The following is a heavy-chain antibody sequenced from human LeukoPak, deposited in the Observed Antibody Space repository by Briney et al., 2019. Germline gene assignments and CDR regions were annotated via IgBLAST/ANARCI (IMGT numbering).Heavy chain of an antibody. CDR3: AKQLGYCSDGSCYFPY. V-gene: IGHV3-23*01. CDR2: ISGTGGRT. Sequence: GGSLRLSCAASGFTFSSYAMSWVRQAPGKGLEWVSAISGTGGRTYYADSVQGRFTISRDNSKSTLCLQMNSLRAEDTAVYYCAKQLGYCSDGSCYFPYWGQGTLVTVSS. J-gene: IGHJ4*02. CDR1: GFTFSSYA. D-gene: IGHD2-15*01.